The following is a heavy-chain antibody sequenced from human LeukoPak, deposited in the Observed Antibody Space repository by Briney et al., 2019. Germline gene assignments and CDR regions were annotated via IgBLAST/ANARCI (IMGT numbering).Heavy chain of an antibody. V-gene: IGHV4-34*01. CDR2: INHSGST. D-gene: IGHD3-10*01. J-gene: IGHJ4*02. CDR1: GGSFSGYY. Sequence: SENLSLTCAVYGGSFSGYYWSWIRQPPGKGLEWIGEINHSGSTNYNPSLKSRVTISVDTSKNQFSLRLSSVTAADTAVYYCAREVLLWFGELSLGNLDYWGQGTLVTVSS. CDR3: AREVLLWFGELSLGNLDY.